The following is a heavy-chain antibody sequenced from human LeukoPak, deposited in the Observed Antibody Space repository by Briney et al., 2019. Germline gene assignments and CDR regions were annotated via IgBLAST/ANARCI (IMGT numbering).Heavy chain of an antibody. CDR1: GFTFSSYG. Sequence: GRSLRLSCAASGFTFSSYGMHWVRQAPGKGLEWVAFIRYDGSNKYYADSVKGRFTISRDNSKNTLYLQMNSLRAEDTAVYYCAKEGGDCSSTSCSEGDYWGQGTLVTVSS. CDR3: AKEGGDCSSTSCSEGDY. CDR2: IRYDGSNK. J-gene: IGHJ4*02. D-gene: IGHD2-2*01. V-gene: IGHV3-30*02.